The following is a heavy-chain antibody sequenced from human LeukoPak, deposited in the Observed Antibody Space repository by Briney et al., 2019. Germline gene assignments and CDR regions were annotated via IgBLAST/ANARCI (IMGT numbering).Heavy chain of an antibody. V-gene: IGHV5-51*01. J-gene: IGHJ4*02. CDR1: GYSFTYYR. CDR3: ARQTSLSPYYFDS. D-gene: IGHD3-16*02. CDR2: IYPGDSDI. Sequence: GESLKISCKGSGYSFTYYRIARVRQMPGKGLEWMGIIYPGDSDIRYSPSFQGQVTISADRSISTAYLQWTSLKASDTAVYYCARQTSLSPYYFDSWGQGTLVTVSS.